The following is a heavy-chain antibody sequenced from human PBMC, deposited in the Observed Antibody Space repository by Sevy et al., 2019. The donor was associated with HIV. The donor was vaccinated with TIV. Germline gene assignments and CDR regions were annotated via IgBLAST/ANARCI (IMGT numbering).Heavy chain of an antibody. CDR3: ARGYYYVSSGYDYDDPYYFDY. Sequence: SQTLSLTCAISGDSVSSNSAAWNWIRQSPSRGLEWLGRTYYRSKWYNDYAVSVKSRITINPDTSKNQFSLQLNSLTPGDTAVYYCARGYYYVSSGYDYDDPYYFDYWGQGTLVTVSS. J-gene: IGHJ4*02. CDR1: GDSVSSNSAA. D-gene: IGHD3-22*01. V-gene: IGHV6-1*01. CDR2: TYYRSKWYN.